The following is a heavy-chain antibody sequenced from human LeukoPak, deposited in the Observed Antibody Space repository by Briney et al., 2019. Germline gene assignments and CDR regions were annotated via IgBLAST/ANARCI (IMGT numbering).Heavy chain of an antibody. V-gene: IGHV3-30-3*01. CDR1: GFTFSSYA. D-gene: IGHD5-18*01. CDR2: ISYDGSNK. Sequence: GSLRLSCAASGFTFSSYAVHWVRQAPGKGLEWVAVISYDGSNKYYADSVKGRFTISRDNSKNTLYLQMNSLRAEDTAVYYCARDQGIQLWNNWFDPWGQGTLVTVSS. J-gene: IGHJ5*02. CDR3: ARDQGIQLWNNWFDP.